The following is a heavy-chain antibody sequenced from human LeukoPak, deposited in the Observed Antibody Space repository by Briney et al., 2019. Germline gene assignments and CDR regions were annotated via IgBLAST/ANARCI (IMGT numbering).Heavy chain of an antibody. D-gene: IGHD6-19*01. V-gene: IGHV3-30*18. Sequence: GGSLRLSCAASGFTFSSYGMHWVRQAPGKGLEWVAVISYDGSNKYYADSVKGRFTISRDNSKNTLYLQMNSLRAADTAVYYCAKEAVQWLVYYYYGMDVWGQGTTVTVSS. CDR1: GFTFSSYG. J-gene: IGHJ6*02. CDR3: AKEAVQWLVYYYYGMDV. CDR2: ISYDGSNK.